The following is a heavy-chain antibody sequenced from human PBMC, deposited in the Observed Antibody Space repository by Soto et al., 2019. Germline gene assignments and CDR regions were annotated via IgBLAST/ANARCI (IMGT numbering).Heavy chain of an antibody. CDR1: GYSISSGFY. CDR2: ISHSGST. V-gene: IGHV4-38-2*02. D-gene: IGHD3-3*01. Sequence: QVQLQESRPGLVKPSETLSLTCAVSGYSISSGFYWGWIRQPPGKGLEWIGSISHSGSTYYNPSLKSRVTISVDTSKNQFSRTLSSVTAADTDVYYCARDGSFWSGYLWGMDVWGQGTTVTVSS. CDR3: ARDGSFWSGYLWGMDV. J-gene: IGHJ6*02.